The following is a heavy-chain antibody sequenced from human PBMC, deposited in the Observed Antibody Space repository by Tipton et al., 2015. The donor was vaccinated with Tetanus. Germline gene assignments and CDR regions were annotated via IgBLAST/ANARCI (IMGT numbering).Heavy chain of an antibody. CDR2: VSGRDDTT. CDR1: GFTLTYYA. D-gene: IGHD2/OR15-2a*01. V-gene: IGHV3-23*01. Sequence: SLRLSCAASGFTLTYYAMSWVRQAPGKGLEWVSSVSGRDDTTYYADSVKGRFTISRDNFKNMVYLQMNSLRVDDTAVYYCARAYYEGSWGQGTLVTVSS. J-gene: IGHJ5*02. CDR3: ARAYYEGS.